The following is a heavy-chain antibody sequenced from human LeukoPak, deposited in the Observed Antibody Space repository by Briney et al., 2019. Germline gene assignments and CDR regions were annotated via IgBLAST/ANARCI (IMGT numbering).Heavy chain of an antibody. CDR3: ASRQGQWLAFDY. CDR1: GGSISGSNW. V-gene: IGHV4-4*02. Sequence: SETLSLTGAVSGGSISGSNWLRWVRQPPGKGLERIGEIYHSGSTNYNPSIKSRVTISVDKSKNQFSLKLSSVAAADTAVYYCASRQGQWLAFDYWGHGTLVTVSS. CDR2: IYHSGST. J-gene: IGHJ4*01. D-gene: IGHD6-19*01.